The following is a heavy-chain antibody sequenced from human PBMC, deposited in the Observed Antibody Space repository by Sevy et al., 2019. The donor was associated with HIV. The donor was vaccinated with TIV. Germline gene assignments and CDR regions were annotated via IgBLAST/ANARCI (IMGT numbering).Heavy chain of an antibody. D-gene: IGHD6-19*01. Sequence: GGSLRLSCAASGFTFDDYAMHWVRHAPGKGLEWVSGISWNSGSIGYADSVKGRFTISRDNAKNSLYLQMNSLRAEDTALYYCAKDIGNFERMWLVLDYWGQGTLVTVSS. CDR1: GFTFDDYA. J-gene: IGHJ4*02. V-gene: IGHV3-9*01. CDR2: ISWNSGSI. CDR3: AKDIGNFERMWLVLDY.